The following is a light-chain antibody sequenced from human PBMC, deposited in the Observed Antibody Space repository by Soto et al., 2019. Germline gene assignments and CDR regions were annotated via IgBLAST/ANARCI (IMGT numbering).Light chain of an antibody. J-gene: IGKJ4*01. Sequence: EMVLTQSPGTLSLSPGERATLSCMASQSVRSSYFAWYQQKPGQAPRLLIFGASTRAPGIPDRFSGSGSGTDFTLTISKLEPEDFALFYCQQYGNSPLTFGGGTKVDI. V-gene: IGKV3-20*01. CDR3: QQYGNSPLT. CDR1: QSVRSSY. CDR2: GAS.